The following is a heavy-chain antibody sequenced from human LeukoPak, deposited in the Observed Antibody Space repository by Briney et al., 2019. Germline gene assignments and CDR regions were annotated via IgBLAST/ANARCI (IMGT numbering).Heavy chain of an antibody. Sequence: SGTLSLTCAVSGGSISSNNWWSWVRQPPGKGLEWIGEIYHSGSTNYNPSLKSRVTISIDKSKNQFSLKLSSVTAADTAVYYCASGITMVRGVISWFDPWGQGTLVTVSS. D-gene: IGHD3-10*01. CDR3: ASGITMVRGVISWFDP. V-gene: IGHV4-4*02. CDR1: GGSISSNNW. J-gene: IGHJ5*02. CDR2: IYHSGST.